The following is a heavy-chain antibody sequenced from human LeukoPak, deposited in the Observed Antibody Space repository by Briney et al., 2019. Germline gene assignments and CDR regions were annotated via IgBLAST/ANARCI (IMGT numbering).Heavy chain of an antibody. V-gene: IGHV4-39*01. J-gene: IGHJ4*02. CDR1: GGSMSSSSYY. CDR2: IYYSGST. CDR3: ARTYNTYYFDC. Sequence: PSETLSLTCTVSGGSMSSSSYYWGWIRQPPGKGLEWIGSIYYSGSTYYNPSLKSRVTISVDTSKNQFSLKLSSVTAADTAVYYCARTYNTYYFDCWGQGTLVTVSS. D-gene: IGHD1-14*01.